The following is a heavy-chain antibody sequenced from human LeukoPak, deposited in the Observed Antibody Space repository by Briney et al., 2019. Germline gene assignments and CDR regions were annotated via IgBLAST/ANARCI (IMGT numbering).Heavy chain of an antibody. CDR3: AKAGGSSTYYFDY. Sequence: GGSLRLSCAASGFTLSSYVMRWVRQPPGKGLEWVSTISASSGTYYADSVKGRFTISRDNSKNTVYLQMNSLRAEDTAIYYCAKAGGSSTYYFDYWGQGALVTVSS. D-gene: IGHD3-10*01. CDR1: GFTLSSYV. V-gene: IGHV3-23*01. CDR2: ISASSGT. J-gene: IGHJ4*02.